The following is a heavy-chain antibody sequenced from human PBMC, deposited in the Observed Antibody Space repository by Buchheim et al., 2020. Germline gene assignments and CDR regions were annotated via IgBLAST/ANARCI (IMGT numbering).Heavy chain of an antibody. CDR3: ASESHTVTSKPFDY. Sequence: QVQLQESGPGLVKPSQTLSLTCTVSGGSISSGSYYWSWIRQPAGKGLEWIGRIYTSGSTNYNPSLKSRVTISVATSKNQFPLKLSSVTAADTAVYYCASESHTVTSKPFDYWGQGTL. CDR1: GGSISSGSYY. V-gene: IGHV4-61*02. CDR2: IYTSGST. J-gene: IGHJ4*02. D-gene: IGHD4-11*01.